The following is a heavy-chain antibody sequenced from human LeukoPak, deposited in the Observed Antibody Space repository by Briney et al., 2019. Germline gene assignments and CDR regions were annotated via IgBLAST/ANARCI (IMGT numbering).Heavy chain of an antibody. V-gene: IGHV3-7*01. CDR1: GFTFSSYW. J-gene: IGHJ3*02. CDR2: IKQDGSEK. CDR3: ARRYKPPKGHRAFDI. D-gene: IGHD1-14*01. Sequence: GGSLRLSCAASGFTFSSYWMSWVRQAPGKGLEWVANIKQDGSEKYYVDSVKGRFTISRDNAKNSLYLQMNSLRAEDTAVYYCARRYKPPKGHRAFDIWGQGTMVTVSS.